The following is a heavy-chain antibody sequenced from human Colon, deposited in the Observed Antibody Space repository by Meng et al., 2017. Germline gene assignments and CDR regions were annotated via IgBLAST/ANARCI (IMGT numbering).Heavy chain of an antibody. J-gene: IGHJ4*02. V-gene: IGHV4-4*03. CDR2: IYHSGST. Sequence: VLPHASGPGWLTPPGPLSLPCPVSGGSISSSNWWSWVRQPPGKGLEWIGEIYHSGSTNYNPSLKSRVTISVDKSKNQFSLKLSSVTAADTAVYYCASGRKYCSSTSCYGQFDYWGQGTLVTVSS. CDR3: ASGRKYCSSTSCYGQFDY. CDR1: GGSISSSNW. D-gene: IGHD2-2*01.